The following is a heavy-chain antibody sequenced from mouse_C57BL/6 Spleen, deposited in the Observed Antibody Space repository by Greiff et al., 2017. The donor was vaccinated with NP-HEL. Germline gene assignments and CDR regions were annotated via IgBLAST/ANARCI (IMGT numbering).Heavy chain of an antibody. D-gene: IGHD1-1*02. CDR2: ISYSGST. CDR1: GYSITSGYD. J-gene: IGHJ2*01. CDR3: ARGLWYYFDY. Sequence: EVQLVESGPGMVKPSQSLSLTCTVTGYSITSGYDWHWIRHFPGNKLEWMGYISYSGSTNYNPSLKSRISITHDTSKNHFFLKLNSVTTEDTATYYCARGLWYYFDYWGQGTTLTVSS. V-gene: IGHV3-1*01.